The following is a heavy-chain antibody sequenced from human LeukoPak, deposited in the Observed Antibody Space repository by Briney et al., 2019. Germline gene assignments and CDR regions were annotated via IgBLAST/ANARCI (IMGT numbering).Heavy chain of an antibody. CDR2: INTDGSST. D-gene: IGHD6-25*01. Sequence: GGSLRLSCAASGFTVSSRYMGWVRQAPGKGLVWVSRINTDGSSTSYADSVKGRFTISRDNAKNTLYLQMNSLRAEDTAVYYCARERAATGFDYWGQGTLVTASS. V-gene: IGHV3-74*01. J-gene: IGHJ4*02. CDR1: GFTVSSRY. CDR3: ARERAATGFDY.